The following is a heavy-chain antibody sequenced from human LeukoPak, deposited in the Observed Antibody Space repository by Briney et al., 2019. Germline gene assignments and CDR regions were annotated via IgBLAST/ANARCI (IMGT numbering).Heavy chain of an antibody. D-gene: IGHD4-17*01. CDR2: ISWNSGSI. V-gene: IGHV3-9*01. CDR3: AKLAEIYGDYAAFDI. CDR1: GFTFDDYA. J-gene: IGHJ3*02. Sequence: GGSLRLSCAASGFTFDDYAMHWVRHAPGKGLEWVSGISWNSGSIGYADSVKGRFTISRDNAKNSLYLQMNSLRAEDTALYYCAKLAEIYGDYAAFDIWGQGTMVTVSS.